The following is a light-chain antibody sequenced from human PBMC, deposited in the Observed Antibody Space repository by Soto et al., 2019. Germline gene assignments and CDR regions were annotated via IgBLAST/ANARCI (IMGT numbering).Light chain of an antibody. CDR1: QSVTSNY. V-gene: IGKV3-20*01. J-gene: IGKJ5*01. CDR2: GAS. CDR3: HQYGRSPPSP. Sequence: EIVLTQSPGTLSLSPGERATLSCRASQSVTSNYLAWYQQKPGQAPRLLIFGASNRATGIPDRFSGSGSGTDLTLTITRLETEDFSVYSCHQYGRSPPSPFARGTPLEI.